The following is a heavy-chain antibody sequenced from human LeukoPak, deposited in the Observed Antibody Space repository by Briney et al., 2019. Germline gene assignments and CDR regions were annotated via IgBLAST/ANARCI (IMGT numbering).Heavy chain of an antibody. Sequence: ASVKVSCKASGYTFTGYYMHWVRQAPGQGLEWMGWINPNSGGTNYAQKIQGRVTMTRDTSISTAYMELSRLRSDDTAVYYCARDDEGIPGGVWGKGTTVTVSS. V-gene: IGHV1-2*02. CDR3: ARDDEGIPGGV. J-gene: IGHJ6*04. CDR2: INPNSGGT. CDR1: GYTFTGYY. D-gene: IGHD2-21*01.